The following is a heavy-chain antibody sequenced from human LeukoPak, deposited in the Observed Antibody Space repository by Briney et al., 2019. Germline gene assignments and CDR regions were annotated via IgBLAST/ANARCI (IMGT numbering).Heavy chain of an antibody. Sequence: SETLSLTCTVSGGSIRSSSYYWGWIRQPPGKGLEWIGSIYYSGRTNYNPSLKSRVTISVDTSKNQFSLKLSSVTAADTAVYYCARVHYYDSSGYPIDYWGQGTLVTVSS. J-gene: IGHJ4*02. CDR2: IYYSGRT. D-gene: IGHD3-22*01. CDR1: GGSIRSSSYY. CDR3: ARVHYYDSSGYPIDY. V-gene: IGHV4-39*07.